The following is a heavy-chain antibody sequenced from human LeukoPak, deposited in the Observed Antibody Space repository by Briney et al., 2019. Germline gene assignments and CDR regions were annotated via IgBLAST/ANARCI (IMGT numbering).Heavy chain of an antibody. D-gene: IGHD6-19*01. CDR1: GFTFSSYA. J-gene: IGHJ6*02. CDR3: ARDYRIAVAGTTLHYFYYGMDL. V-gene: IGHV3-23*01. CDR2: ISGSGGST. Sequence: PGGSLRLSCAASGFTFSSYAMSWVRQAPGKGLEWVSAISGSGGSTYYADSVKGRFTISRDNSKNTLYLQMNSLRAEDTAVYYCARDYRIAVAGTTLHYFYYGMDLWGQGTTVTVSS.